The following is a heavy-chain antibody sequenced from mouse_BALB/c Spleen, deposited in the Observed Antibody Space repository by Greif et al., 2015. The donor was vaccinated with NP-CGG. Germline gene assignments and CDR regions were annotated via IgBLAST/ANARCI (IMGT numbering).Heavy chain of an antibody. CDR1: GFNIKDTY. Sequence: EVKLMESGAELVKPGASVKLSCTASGFNIKDTYMHWVKQRPEQGLEWIGRIDPANGNTKYDPKFQGKATITADTSSNTAYLQLSSLTSEDTAVYYCARWMDYWGQGTSVTVSS. V-gene: IGHV14-3*02. J-gene: IGHJ4*01. CDR3: ARWMDY. CDR2: IDPANGNT.